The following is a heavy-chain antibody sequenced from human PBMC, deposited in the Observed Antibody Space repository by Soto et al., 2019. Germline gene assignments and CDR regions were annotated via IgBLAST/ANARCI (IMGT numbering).Heavy chain of an antibody. D-gene: IGHD3-22*01. V-gene: IGHV4-39*02. CDR3: ASPKIVFYNWFDP. J-gene: IGHJ5*02. CDR2: IDYSGTT. Sequence: PSETLSLTCTVSGGSISSSIYYWGWIRQPPGRGLEWIGIIDYSGTTYYNPSLKSRLTMSVDTSKNHFSLNLSSVTAADTAVYYCASPKIVFYNWFDPRGLGTLVTVSS. CDR1: GGSISSSIYY.